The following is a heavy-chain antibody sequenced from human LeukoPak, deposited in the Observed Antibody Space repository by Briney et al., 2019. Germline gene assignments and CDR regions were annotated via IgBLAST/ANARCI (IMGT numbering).Heavy chain of an antibody. V-gene: IGHV3-23*01. Sequence: GGSLRLSCAASGFTFSSYAMSWVRQAPGKGLEWVSAISGSGGSTYYADSVKGRFTISRDNSKNTLYLQMNSLRAEDAAVYYCAKDGVYSSSWTDYWGQGTLVTVSS. D-gene: IGHD6-13*01. CDR1: GFTFSSYA. J-gene: IGHJ4*02. CDR3: AKDGVYSSSWTDY. CDR2: ISGSGGST.